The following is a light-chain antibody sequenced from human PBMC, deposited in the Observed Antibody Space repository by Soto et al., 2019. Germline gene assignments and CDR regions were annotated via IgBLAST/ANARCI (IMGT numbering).Light chain of an antibody. CDR3: QQYGSTPLT. V-gene: IGKV3-20*01. CDR1: QSVRNNY. J-gene: IGKJ4*01. Sequence: EIVLTQSPDTLSLSPGERATLSCRASQSVRNNYLAWYQQKPGQAPRFLIYDASSRATGIPDRFSGSGSGTEFTLTINRLEPDDFALYYCQQYGSTPLTFGGRTKVDIE. CDR2: DAS.